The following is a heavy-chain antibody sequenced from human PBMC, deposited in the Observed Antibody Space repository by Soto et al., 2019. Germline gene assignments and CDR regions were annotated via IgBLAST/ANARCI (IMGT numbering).Heavy chain of an antibody. V-gene: IGHV3-23*01. CDR1: GFTFSSYP. D-gene: IGHD3-10*01. CDR2: ISGSGGST. CDR3: AKSLITMVRGVHRSALDY. Sequence: EVQLLESGGGLVQPGGSLGLSSAASGFTFSSYPMSWVRQPPGKGLEWGPAISGSGGSTYYADSVKGRFTISRDNSKNTLYLHMNSLRAEDTAVYYCAKSLITMVRGVHRSALDYWGQGTLVTVSS. J-gene: IGHJ4*02.